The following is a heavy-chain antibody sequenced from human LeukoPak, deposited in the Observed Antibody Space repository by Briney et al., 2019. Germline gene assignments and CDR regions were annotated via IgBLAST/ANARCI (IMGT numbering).Heavy chain of an antibody. J-gene: IGHJ4*02. D-gene: IGHD6-13*01. CDR1: GGSISSSSYY. CDR2: IHYSGST. Sequence: SETLSLTCTVSGGSISSSSYYWGWIRQPPGKGLEWIGSIHYSGSTYYNPSLKSRVTISVDTSKNQFSLKLSSVTAADTAVYYCARFDPIAPGFDYWGQGTLVTVFS. V-gene: IGHV4-39*01. CDR3: ARFDPIAPGFDY.